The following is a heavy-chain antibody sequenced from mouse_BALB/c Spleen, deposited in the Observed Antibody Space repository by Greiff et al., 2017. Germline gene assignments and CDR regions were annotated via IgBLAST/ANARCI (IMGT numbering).Heavy chain of an antibody. D-gene: IGHD6-1*01. CDR1: GFAFSSYD. CDR3: ARRQSYFDV. CDR2: ISSGGGST. J-gene: IGHJ1*01. Sequence: EVKLQESGGGLVKPGGSLKLSCAASGFAFSSYDMSWVRQTPEKRLEWVAYISSGGGSTYYPDTVKGRFTISRDNAKNTLYLQMSSLKSEDTAMYYCARRQSYFDVWGAGTTVTVSS. V-gene: IGHV5-12-1*01.